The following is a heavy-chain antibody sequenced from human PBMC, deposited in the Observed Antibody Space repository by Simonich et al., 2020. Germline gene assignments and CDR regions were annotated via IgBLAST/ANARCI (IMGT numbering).Heavy chain of an antibody. V-gene: IGHV1-8*03. J-gene: IGHJ4*02. CDR3: ARGRWGMSRGYFDY. D-gene: IGHD7-27*01. CDR1: GYTFTSYD. Sequence: QVQLVQSGAEVKKPGASVKVSCKASGYTFTSYDINWVRQATGQGLEWMGWMNPNRGNTGYAQKCQGRVTITRNTSISTAYRELSSLRSGDTAVYYCARGRWGMSRGYFDYWGQGTLVTVSS. CDR2: MNPNRGNT.